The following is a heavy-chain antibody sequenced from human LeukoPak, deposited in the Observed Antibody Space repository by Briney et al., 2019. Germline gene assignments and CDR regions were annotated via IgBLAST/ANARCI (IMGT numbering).Heavy chain of an antibody. V-gene: IGHV4-59*12. D-gene: IGHD1-1*01. J-gene: IGHJ3*02. Sequence: SETLSLTCTVSGGSISSYYWSWIRQPPGKGLEWIGYIYYSGSTNYNPSLKSRVTISVDTPKNQFSLKLSSVTAADTAVYYCARDLQTYDAFDIWGQGTMVTVSS. CDR3: ARDLQTYDAFDI. CDR1: GGSISSYY. CDR2: IYYSGST.